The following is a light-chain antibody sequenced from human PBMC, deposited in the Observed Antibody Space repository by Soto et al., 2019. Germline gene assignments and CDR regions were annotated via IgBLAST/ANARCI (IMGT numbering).Light chain of an antibody. CDR2: DAS. V-gene: IGKV3-11*01. CDR1: QSVTDF. J-gene: IGKJ4*01. CDR3: KQRSKGPLT. Sequence: EIVLTQSPVTLSLSPGERATLSCRASQSVTDFLAWYQQKPGQAPRLLIYDASNRATGIPARFSGSGSGTDFPLTTSSLEPEDFAVYYCKQRSKGPLTFGGGTKVEIK.